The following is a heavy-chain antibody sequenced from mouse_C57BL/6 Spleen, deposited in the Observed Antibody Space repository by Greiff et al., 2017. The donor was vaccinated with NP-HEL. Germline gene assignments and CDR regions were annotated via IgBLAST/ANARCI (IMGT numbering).Heavy chain of an antibody. CDR2: IDPSDSYT. CDR3: ARPYYSNYVGYFDY. CDR1: GYTFTSYW. J-gene: IGHJ2*01. Sequence: VQLQQPGAELVRPGTSVKLSCKASGYTFTSYWMHWVKQRPGQGLEWIGVIDPSDSYTHYNQKFKGKATLTVDTSSSTAYMQLSSLTSEDSAVYYCARPYYSNYVGYFDYWGQGTTLTVSS. V-gene: IGHV1-59*01. D-gene: IGHD2-5*01.